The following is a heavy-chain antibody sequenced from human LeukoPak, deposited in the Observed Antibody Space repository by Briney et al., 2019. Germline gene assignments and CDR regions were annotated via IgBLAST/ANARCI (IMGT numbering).Heavy chain of an antibody. J-gene: IGHJ4*02. CDR3: ARDSRVLLWFGDHLGHFDY. V-gene: IGHV3-30-3*01. CDR2: ISYDGSNK. D-gene: IGHD3-10*01. CDR1: GFTFSSYA. Sequence: GGSLRLSCAASGFTFSSYAMHWVRQAPGKGLEWVAVISYDGSNKYYADSVKGRFTISRDNSKNTLYLQMNSLRAEDTAVYYCARDSRVLLWFGDHLGHFDYWGQGTLVTVSS.